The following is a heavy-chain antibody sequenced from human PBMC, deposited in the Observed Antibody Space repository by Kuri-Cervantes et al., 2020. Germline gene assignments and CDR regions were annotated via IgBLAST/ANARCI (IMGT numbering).Heavy chain of an antibody. CDR3: ARVPIHYYDSSPYWYYFDK. D-gene: IGHD3-22*01. CDR1: GDSISTYY. J-gene: IGHJ4*02. Sequence: SETLSLTCTVSGDSISTYYWSWIRQPPGEGLEWIANIYHSGSTYYNPSLKGRVTISIDTSKNQFSLKLTSVTAADTAVYYCARVPIHYYDSSPYWYYFDKWGQGTLVTVSS. V-gene: IGHV4-59*13. CDR2: IYHSGST.